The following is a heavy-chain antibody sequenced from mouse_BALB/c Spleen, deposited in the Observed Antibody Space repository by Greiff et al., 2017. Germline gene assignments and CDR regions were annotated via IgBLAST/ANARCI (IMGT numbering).Heavy chain of an antibody. D-gene: IGHD2-4*01. J-gene: IGHJ1*01. V-gene: IGHV5-9-3*01. CDR1: GFTFSSYA. CDR2: ISSGGSYT. Sequence: EVNVVESGGGLVKPGGSLKLSCAASGFTFSSYAMSWVRQTPEKRLEWVATISSGGSYTYYPDSVKGRFTISRDNAKNTLYLQMSSLRSEDTAMYYCARGGYDYDGWYFDVWGAGTTVTVSS. CDR3: ARGGYDYDGWYFDV.